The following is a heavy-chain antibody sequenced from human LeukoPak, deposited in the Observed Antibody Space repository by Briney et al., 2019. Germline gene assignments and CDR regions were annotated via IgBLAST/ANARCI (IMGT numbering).Heavy chain of an antibody. V-gene: IGHV4-34*01. CDR3: ASFIGDY. CDR2: INHSGST. D-gene: IGHD1-26*01. Sequence: SETLSLTCAVYGGSFSGYYWSWIRQPPGKGPEWIGEINHSGSTNYNPSLKSRVTISVDTSKNQFSLKLSSVTAADTAVYYCASFIGDYWGQGTLVTVSS. J-gene: IGHJ4*02. CDR1: GGSFSGYY.